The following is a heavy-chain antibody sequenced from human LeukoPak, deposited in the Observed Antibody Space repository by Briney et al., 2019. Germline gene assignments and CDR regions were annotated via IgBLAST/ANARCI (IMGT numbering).Heavy chain of an antibody. CDR1: GGSISSGLYS. D-gene: IGHD4-17*01. Sequence: SQTLSLTCDVSGGSISSGLYSWSWIRQPLGKGLEWIGYIYHTGSTYYNPSLKSRVTISVDTSKNQFSLKLSSVTAADTAVYYCARDFPDYGNDAFDIWGQGTIVTVSS. J-gene: IGHJ3*02. CDR2: IYHTGST. CDR3: ARDFPDYGNDAFDI. V-gene: IGHV4-30-2*01.